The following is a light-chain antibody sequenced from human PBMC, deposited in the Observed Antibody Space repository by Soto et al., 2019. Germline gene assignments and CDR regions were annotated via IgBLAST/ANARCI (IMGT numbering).Light chain of an antibody. J-gene: IGKJ4*01. V-gene: IGKV3-11*01. CDR1: QSVTVY. CDR3: QQRSDWPST. Sequence: EIVLTQSPATLSLSPGERATLSCRASQSVTVYLAWYQQKPGQAPRLLIYDASSRATGIPARFSGSGSGTDVTLTITSLEPEDFAVYYCQQRSDWPSTFGGGTKVEL. CDR2: DAS.